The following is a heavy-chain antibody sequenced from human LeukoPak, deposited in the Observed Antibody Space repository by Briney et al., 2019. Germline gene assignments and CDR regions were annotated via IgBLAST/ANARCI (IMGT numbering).Heavy chain of an antibody. D-gene: IGHD3-16*01. CDR2: INHNGNVN. CDR3: ARGGGLDV. CDR1: GFTSSSYW. V-gene: IGHV3-7*03. J-gene: IGHJ6*02. Sequence: GGSLRLSCAASGFTSSSYWMSWVRQAPGKGLEWVASINHNGNVNYYVDSVKGRFTISRDNAKNSLYLQMSNLRAEDTAVYFCARGGGLDVWGQGATVTVSS.